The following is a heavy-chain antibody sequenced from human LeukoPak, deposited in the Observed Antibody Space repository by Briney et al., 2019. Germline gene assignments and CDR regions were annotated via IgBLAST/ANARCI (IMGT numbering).Heavy chain of an antibody. V-gene: IGHV1-18*01. Sequence: GASVTVSCTASGYTFTSYGISWVRQAPGQGLEWMGWISAYNGNTNYAQKLQGRVTMTTDTSTSTAYMELRSLRSDDTAVYYCARELAGGPLSYWGQGTLVTVSS. CDR2: ISAYNGNT. CDR3: ARELAGGPLSY. J-gene: IGHJ4*02. D-gene: IGHD6-13*01. CDR1: GYTFTSYG.